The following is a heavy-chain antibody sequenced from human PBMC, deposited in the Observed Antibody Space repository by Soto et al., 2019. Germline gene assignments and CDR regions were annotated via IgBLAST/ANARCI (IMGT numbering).Heavy chain of an antibody. CDR2: MNPNTGNT. V-gene: IGHV1-8*01. CDR1: GYTFTNYD. J-gene: IGHJ6*02. Sequence: ASVKVSCKASGYTFTNYDINWVRQATGQGLEYVGWMNPNTGNTGYAQKFQGRVTMTRDTSTSTAYMELSSLRSEDTAVYFCARGYDYYYGVDVWGQGTTVTVSS. CDR3: ARGYDYYYGVDV.